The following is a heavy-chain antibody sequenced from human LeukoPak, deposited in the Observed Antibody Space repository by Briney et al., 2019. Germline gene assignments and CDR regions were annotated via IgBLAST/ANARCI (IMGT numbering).Heavy chain of an antibody. Sequence: ASVKVSCKASGYTFTSYDINWVRQAPGQGLEWVGWINPNSGNTGSAQKVQGRITITVNTSISTAYMELSSLRSEDTAVYYCARIYYRRSDYHYYYMDVWGEGTTVTVSS. CDR3: ARIYYRRSDYHYYYMDV. V-gene: IGHV1-8*01. CDR2: INPNSGNT. J-gene: IGHJ6*03. D-gene: IGHD3-10*01. CDR1: GYTFTSYD.